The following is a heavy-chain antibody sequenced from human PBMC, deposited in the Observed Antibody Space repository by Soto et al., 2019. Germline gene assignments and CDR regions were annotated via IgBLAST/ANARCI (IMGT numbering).Heavy chain of an antibody. D-gene: IGHD2-15*01. V-gene: IGHV5-51*01. Sequence: GESLKISCKGSGYSFTSYWIGWVRQMPGKGLEWMGIIYPGDSDTRYSPSFQGQVTISADKSISTAYLQWSSLKASDTAMYYCARHRYCSGGSCYSLYYYGMDVWGQGTPVTVSS. CDR1: GYSFTSYW. J-gene: IGHJ6*02. CDR2: IYPGDSDT. CDR3: ARHRYCSGGSCYSLYYYGMDV.